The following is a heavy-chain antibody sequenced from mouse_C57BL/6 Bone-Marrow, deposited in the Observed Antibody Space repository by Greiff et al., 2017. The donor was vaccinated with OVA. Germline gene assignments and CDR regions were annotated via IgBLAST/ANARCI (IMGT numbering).Heavy chain of an antibody. J-gene: IGHJ3*01. CDR1: GFTFSSYG. D-gene: IGHD1-1*01. CDR2: ISSGGSYT. CDR3: ARRYYGSSYAFAY. V-gene: IGHV5-6*01. Sequence: EVKLQESGGDLVKPGGSLKLSCAASGFTFSSYGMSWVRQTPDKRLEWVATISSGGSYTYYPDSVKGRFTISRDNAKNTLYLQMSSLKSEDTAMYYCARRYYGSSYAFAYWGQGTLVTVSA.